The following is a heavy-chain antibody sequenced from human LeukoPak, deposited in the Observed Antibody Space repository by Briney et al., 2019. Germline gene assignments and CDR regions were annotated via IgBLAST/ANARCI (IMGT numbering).Heavy chain of an antibody. CDR2: IRYDGSNK. V-gene: IGHV3-30*02. Sequence: GGPLILPCAASGFTFSSYGMHWVRQAPGKGLEWVAFIRYDGSNKYYADSVKGRFTISRDNSKNTLYLQMNSLRAEDTAVYYCAKDLGYSSSYNITLLDYWGQGTLVTVSS. CDR3: AKDLGYSSSYNITLLDY. CDR1: GFTFSSYG. D-gene: IGHD6-6*01. J-gene: IGHJ4*02.